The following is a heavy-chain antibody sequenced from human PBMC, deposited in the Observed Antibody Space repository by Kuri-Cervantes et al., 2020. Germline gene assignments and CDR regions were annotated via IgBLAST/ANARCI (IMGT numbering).Heavy chain of an antibody. V-gene: IGHV3-30*03. CDR3: ARDPITIFGVVTHGFDY. Sequence: GGSLRLSCAASGFTFSSYSMNWVRQAPGKGLEWVAVISYDGSNKYYADSVKGRFTISRDNSKNTLYLQMNSLRAEDTAVYYCARDPITIFGVVTHGFDYWGQGTLVTVSS. CDR2: ISYDGSNK. CDR1: GFTFSSYS. J-gene: IGHJ4*02. D-gene: IGHD3-3*01.